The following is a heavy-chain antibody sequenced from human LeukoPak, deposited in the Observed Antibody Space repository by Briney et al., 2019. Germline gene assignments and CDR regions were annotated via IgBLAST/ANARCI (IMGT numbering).Heavy chain of an antibody. D-gene: IGHD3-22*01. V-gene: IGHV4-30-2*06. J-gene: IGHJ4*02. CDR3: AKAGYYDLDY. CDR1: GGSISSGGYY. Sequence: SQTLSLTCTVSGGSISSGGYYWSWIRQSPGKGLEWIGEIHHSGLTNYNPSLKSRILISVDKSKDQFSLQLNSVTAADTAVYYCAKAGYYDLDYWGQGTLVTVSS. CDR2: IHHSGLT.